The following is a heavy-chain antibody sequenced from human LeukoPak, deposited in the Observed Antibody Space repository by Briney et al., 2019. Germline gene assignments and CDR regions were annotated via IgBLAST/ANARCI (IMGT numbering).Heavy chain of an antibody. CDR2: ISSSGSTI. CDR1: GFTFSSYE. V-gene: IGHV3-48*03. Sequence: GGSLRLSCAASGFTFSSYEMNWVRQAPGKGLEWGSYISSSGSTIYYADSVKGRFTISRDNAKNSLYLQMNSLRAKDTAVYYCARDPNYYDSLDFDYWGQGTLVTVSS. CDR3: ARDPNYYDSLDFDY. J-gene: IGHJ4*02. D-gene: IGHD3-22*01.